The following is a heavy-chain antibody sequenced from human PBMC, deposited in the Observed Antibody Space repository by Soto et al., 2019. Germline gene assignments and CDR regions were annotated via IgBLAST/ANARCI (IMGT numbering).Heavy chain of an antibody. J-gene: IGHJ5*02. CDR3: ARQRRGGYWFAP. Sequence: QVQVQESGPGLVKPSQTLSLTCSVSGGSINSDDHYWTWIREPPGKGLEWIGSFYYSGTTNYNPSLTSRITVSIDTSKNQFSLDLTSVTAADTALYCCARQRRGGYWFAPWGQGTPVTVSS. CDR1: GGSINSDDHY. V-gene: IGHV4-30-4*01. CDR2: FYYSGTT.